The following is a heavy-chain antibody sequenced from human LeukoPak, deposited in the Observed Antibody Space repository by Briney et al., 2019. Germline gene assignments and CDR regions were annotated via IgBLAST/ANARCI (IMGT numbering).Heavy chain of an antibody. J-gene: IGHJ4*02. V-gene: IGHV3-30*18. Sequence: GGSLRLSCVVSGFTFSNYGIHWVRQAPGKGLEWVAVISYDGSNKYYADPVKGRFTISRDNSKNTLYLQMSSLRAEDMAVYYCAKEGGSGWYYFDYWGQGTLVTVSS. CDR2: ISYDGSNK. CDR1: GFTFSNYG. CDR3: AKEGGSGWYYFDY. D-gene: IGHD6-19*01.